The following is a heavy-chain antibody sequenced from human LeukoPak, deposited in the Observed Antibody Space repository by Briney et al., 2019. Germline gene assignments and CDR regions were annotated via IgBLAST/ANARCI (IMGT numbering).Heavy chain of an antibody. CDR2: IYHSGST. Sequence: PSQTLSLTCAVSGGSISSGGYSWSWIRQPPGKGLEWIGYIYHSGSTYYNPSLKGRVTISVDRSKNQFSLKLSSVTAADTAVYYCARDLGGGDPYYFDYWGQGTLVTVSS. CDR1: GGSISSGGYS. J-gene: IGHJ4*02. V-gene: IGHV4-30-2*01. CDR3: ARDLGGGDPYYFDY. D-gene: IGHD2-21*02.